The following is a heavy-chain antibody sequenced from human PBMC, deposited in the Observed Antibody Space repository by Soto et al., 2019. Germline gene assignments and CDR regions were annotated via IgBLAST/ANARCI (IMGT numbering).Heavy chain of an antibody. V-gene: IGHV5-10-1*01. J-gene: IGHJ5*02. D-gene: IGHD3-22*01. CDR1: GYSFTSYW. CDR3: ARTSPSDSSGYYLSPNWFDP. Sequence: PGESLKISCKGSGYSFTSYWISWVRQMPGKGLEWMGRIDPSDSYTNYSPSFQGHVTISADKSISTAYLQWSSLKASDTAMYYCARTSPSDSSGYYLSPNWFDPWGQGTLVTVS. CDR2: IDPSDSYT.